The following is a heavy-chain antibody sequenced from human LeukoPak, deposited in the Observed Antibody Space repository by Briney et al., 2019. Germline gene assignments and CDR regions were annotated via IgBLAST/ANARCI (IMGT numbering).Heavy chain of an antibody. Sequence: GGSLRLSCAASGFTFSSYWMHWVRQAPGKGLVWVSRINSDGSSTSYADSVKGRFTISRDNAKNTLYLQMNSLKAEDTAVYYCARDTAHGDYVDYWGQGTLVTVSS. V-gene: IGHV3-74*01. D-gene: IGHD4-17*01. CDR1: GFTFSSYW. CDR3: ARDTAHGDYVDY. J-gene: IGHJ4*02. CDR2: INSDGSST.